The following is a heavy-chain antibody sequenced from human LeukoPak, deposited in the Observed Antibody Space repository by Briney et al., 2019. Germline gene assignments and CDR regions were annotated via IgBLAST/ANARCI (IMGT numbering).Heavy chain of an antibody. D-gene: IGHD2-2*01. J-gene: IGHJ5*02. V-gene: IGHV3-23*01. CDR3: AKDVVPAAIWWFDP. Sequence: PGGSLRLSCAASGFTFSSYAMSWVRPAPGKGLEWVSAISGSGGSTYYADSVKGRFIISRDNSKNTLYLQMNSLRAEDTAVYYCAKDVVPAAIWWFDPWGQGTLVTVSS. CDR1: GFTFSSYA. CDR2: ISGSGGST.